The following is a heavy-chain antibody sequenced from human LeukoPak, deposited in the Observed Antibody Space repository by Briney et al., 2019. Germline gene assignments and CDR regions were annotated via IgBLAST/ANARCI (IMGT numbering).Heavy chain of an antibody. CDR2: IRSRAYGGKT. Sequence: GGSLRLSCTASGFTFGDYAMSWFRQAPGKGLEWVGFIRSRAYGGKTEYAASVKGRFTISSDDSKSIAYLQMNSLKTEDTAVYYCTRRLYSNYYDTSGYYDYWGQGTLVTVSS. CDR1: GFTFGDYA. V-gene: IGHV3-49*03. CDR3: TRRLYSNYYDTSGYYDY. J-gene: IGHJ4*02. D-gene: IGHD3-22*01.